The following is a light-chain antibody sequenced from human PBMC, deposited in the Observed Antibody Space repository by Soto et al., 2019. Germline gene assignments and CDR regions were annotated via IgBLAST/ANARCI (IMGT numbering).Light chain of an antibody. J-gene: IGKJ3*01. Sequence: EIVLTQSPGTLSLSPGERATLSCRASQSVSSSYLAWYQQKPGQAPRLLLYGASSRATRIPDRFSGSGSGTDFTITISRRVLEDVAVYYCQQYGSCTMVTFGPGTKVDIK. CDR2: GAS. CDR3: QQYGSCTMVT. V-gene: IGKV3-20*01. CDR1: QSVSSSY.